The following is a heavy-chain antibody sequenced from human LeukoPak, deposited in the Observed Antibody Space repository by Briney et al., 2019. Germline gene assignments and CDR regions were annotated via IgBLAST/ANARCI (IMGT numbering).Heavy chain of an antibody. D-gene: IGHD6-19*01. CDR1: GFTFDDYA. Sequence: PGGSLRLSCAASGFTFDDYAMHWVRQAPGKGLEWVSGISWNSGSIGYADSVKGRFTISRDNSKNTLYLQMNSLRAEDTAVYYCAKGKDDSSGWYFFYWGQGTLVTVSS. CDR2: ISWNSGSI. CDR3: AKGKDDSSGWYFFY. J-gene: IGHJ4*02. V-gene: IGHV3-9*01.